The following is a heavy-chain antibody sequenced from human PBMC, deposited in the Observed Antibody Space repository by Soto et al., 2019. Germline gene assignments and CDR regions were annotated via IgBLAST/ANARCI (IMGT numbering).Heavy chain of an antibody. V-gene: IGHV3-9*01. J-gene: IGHJ4*02. CDR2: ISWNSGSI. Sequence: GGSLRLSCAASGFTFDDYAMHWVRQAPGKGLEWVSGISWNSGSIGYADSVKGRFTISRDNAKNSLYLQMNSLRAEDTALYYCAKEVAARYFDYWGQGTLVTVSS. D-gene: IGHD6-6*01. CDR3: AKEVAARYFDY. CDR1: GFTFDDYA.